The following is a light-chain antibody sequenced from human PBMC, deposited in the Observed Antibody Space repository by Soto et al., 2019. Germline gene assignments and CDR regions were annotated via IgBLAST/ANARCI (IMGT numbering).Light chain of an antibody. Sequence: EIVLTQSPATLSLSPGERATLSCRASQSVSSYLAWYQQKPGQAPRLLIYDASNRATGIPARFSGSGSGTDFTLTISSLEPEDFAVDYCQQRSNWTFGGGTKVEIK. V-gene: IGKV3-11*01. J-gene: IGKJ4*01. CDR2: DAS. CDR1: QSVSSY. CDR3: QQRSNWT.